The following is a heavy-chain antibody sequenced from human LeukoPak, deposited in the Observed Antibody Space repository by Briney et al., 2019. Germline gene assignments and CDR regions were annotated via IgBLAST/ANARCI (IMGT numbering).Heavy chain of an antibody. CDR3: ASIRGSGSSGMDV. CDR2: ISSSSSYI. Sequence: GGSLRLSCAASGFTFSSYSMNWVRQAPGKGVEWVSSISSSSSYIYYADSVKGRFTISRDNAKNSLYLQMNSLRAEDTAVYYCASIRGSGSSGMDVWGQGTTVTVSS. D-gene: IGHD3-10*01. J-gene: IGHJ6*02. V-gene: IGHV3-21*01. CDR1: GFTFSSYS.